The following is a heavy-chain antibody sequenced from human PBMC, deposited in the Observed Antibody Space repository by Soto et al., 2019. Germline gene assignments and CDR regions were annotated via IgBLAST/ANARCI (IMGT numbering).Heavy chain of an antibody. J-gene: IGHJ6*03. CDR2: ISSSSTNI. D-gene: IGHD3-16*01. CDR3: ASDLSWGSKWYYYMDV. V-gene: IGHV3-48*02. Sequence: EVQLVESGGGLVQPGGSLRLSCAASGFTISGNAMNWVRQAPGRGLVWVSYISSSSTNIHYADSVRGRFTISRDNAKNSLYLQMNSLRDEDTAVYRCASDLSWGSKWYYYMDVWGKGTTVTVSS. CDR1: GFTISGNA.